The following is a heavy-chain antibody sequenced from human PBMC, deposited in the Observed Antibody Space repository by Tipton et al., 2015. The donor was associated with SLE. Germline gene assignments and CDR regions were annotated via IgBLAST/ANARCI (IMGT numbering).Heavy chain of an antibody. J-gene: IGHJ3*02. V-gene: IGHV4-59*01. CDR2: IYYSGST. CDR1: GGSISSYY. Sequence: TLSLTCTVSGGSISSYYWSWIRQPPGKGLEWIGYIYYSGSTNYNPSLKRQVTISVDTSKNQFSLKLSSVTAADTAVYYCARRADAFDIWGQGTMVTVSS. CDR3: ARRADAFDI.